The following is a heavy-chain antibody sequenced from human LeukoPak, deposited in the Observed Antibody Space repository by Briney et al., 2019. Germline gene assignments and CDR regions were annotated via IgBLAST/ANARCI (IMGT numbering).Heavy chain of an antibody. CDR2: ISSSSSYI. CDR3: ARGAPEWYDAFDI. J-gene: IGHJ3*02. V-gene: IGHV3-21*01. CDR1: GFTFSSYS. D-gene: IGHD3-3*01. Sequence: PGGSLRLSCAASGFTFSSYSMNWVRQATGKGLEWVSSISSSSSYIYYADSVKGRFTISRDNAKNSLYLQMNSLRAEDTAVYYCARGAPEWYDAFDIWGQGTMVTVSS.